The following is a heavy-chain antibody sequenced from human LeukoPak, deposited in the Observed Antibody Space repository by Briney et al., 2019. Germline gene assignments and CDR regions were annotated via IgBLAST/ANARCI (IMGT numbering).Heavy chain of an antibody. CDR1: GGSISSGSYY. D-gene: IGHD3-22*01. V-gene: IGHV4-39*07. Sequence: SQTLSLTCTVSGGSISSGSYYWSWIRQPPGKGLEWIGEINHSGSTNYNPSLKSRVTISVDTSKNQFSLKLSSVTAADTAVYYCAGRRTVVVLHWGQGTLVTVSS. J-gene: IGHJ4*02. CDR3: AGRRTVVVLH. CDR2: INHSGST.